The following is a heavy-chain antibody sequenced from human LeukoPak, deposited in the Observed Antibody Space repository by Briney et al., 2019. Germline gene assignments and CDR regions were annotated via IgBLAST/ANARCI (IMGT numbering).Heavy chain of an antibody. D-gene: IGHD3-10*01. CDR1: GGPISSSSYY. CDR2: IYYSGST. Sequence: SETLSLTCTVSGGPISSSSYYWGWIRQPPGKGLEWIGSIYYSGSTYYNPSLKSRVTISVDTSKNQFSLKLSSVTAADTAVYYCASYGPGSYYNSDYWGQGTLVTVSS. J-gene: IGHJ4*02. V-gene: IGHV4-39*01. CDR3: ASYGPGSYYNSDY.